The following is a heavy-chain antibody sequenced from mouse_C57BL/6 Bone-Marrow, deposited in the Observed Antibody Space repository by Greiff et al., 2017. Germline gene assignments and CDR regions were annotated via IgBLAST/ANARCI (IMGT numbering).Heavy chain of an antibody. V-gene: IGHV1-54*01. D-gene: IGHD2-4*01. CDR1: GYAFTNYL. J-gene: IGHJ4*01. CDR3: ARRGIYYDADYSMDY. CDR2: INPGSGGT. Sequence: QVQLKESGAELVRPGTSVKVSCKASGYAFTNYLIEWVKQRPGQGLEWIGVINPGSGGTNYNEKFKGKATLTADKSSSTAYMQLSSLTSEDSAGYFCARRGIYYDADYSMDYWGQGTSVTVSS.